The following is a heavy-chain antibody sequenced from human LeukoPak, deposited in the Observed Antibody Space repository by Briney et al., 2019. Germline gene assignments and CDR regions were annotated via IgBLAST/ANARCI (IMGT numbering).Heavy chain of an antibody. CDR3: ARGLKGYDFWSGYYHNWFDP. V-gene: IGHV4-59*12. D-gene: IGHD3-3*01. CDR2: IYYSGST. J-gene: IGHJ5*02. CDR1: GGSISSYY. Sequence: PSETLSLTCTVSGGSISSYYWSWIRQPPGKGLEWIGYIYYSGSTNYNPSLKSRVTISVDTSKNQFSLKLSSVTAADTAVYYCARGLKGYDFWSGYYHNWFDPWGQGTLVTVSS.